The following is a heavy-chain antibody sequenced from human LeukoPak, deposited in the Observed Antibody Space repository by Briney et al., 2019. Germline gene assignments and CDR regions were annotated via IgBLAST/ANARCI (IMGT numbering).Heavy chain of an antibody. CDR3: ANSEQWLVLDY. D-gene: IGHD6-19*01. CDR1: GGSISSYY. V-gene: IGHV4-59*12. CDR2: IYYSGNT. Sequence: SETLSLTCTVSGGSISSYYWSWIRQPPGKGLEWIGYIYYSGNTNYNPSLKSRVTMSVDTSKNQFSLKLSSVTAADTAVYYCANSEQWLVLDYWGQGTLVPVSS. J-gene: IGHJ4*02.